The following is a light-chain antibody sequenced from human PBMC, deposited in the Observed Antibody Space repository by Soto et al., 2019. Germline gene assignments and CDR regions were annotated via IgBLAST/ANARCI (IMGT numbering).Light chain of an antibody. V-gene: IGLV2-8*01. CDR1: GSDVASYDY. CDR2: EVT. J-gene: IGLJ2*01. CDR3: ISYADTNNLI. Sequence: QSVLTQPPSASGSPGQSVTISCTGTGSDVASYDYVSWYQQHPGKAPKLIIYEVTKRPSGVPDRFSGSKSGNTASLTVSGLQAEDEADYYCISYADTNNLIFGGGTKVTVL.